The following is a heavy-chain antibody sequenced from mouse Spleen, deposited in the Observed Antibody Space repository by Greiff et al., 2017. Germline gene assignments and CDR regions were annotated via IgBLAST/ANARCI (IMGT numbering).Heavy chain of an antibody. CDR2: INPNNGGT. V-gene: IGHV1-18*01. CDR1: GYTFTDYN. Sequence: VQLQQSGPELVKPGASVKIPCKASGYTFTDYNMDWVKQSHGKSLEWIGDINPNNGGTIYNQKFKGKATLTVDKSSSTAYMELRSLTSEDTAVYYCAREAYRYGDAMDYWGQGTSVTVSS. D-gene: IGHD2-14*01. J-gene: IGHJ4*01. CDR3: AREAYRYGDAMDY.